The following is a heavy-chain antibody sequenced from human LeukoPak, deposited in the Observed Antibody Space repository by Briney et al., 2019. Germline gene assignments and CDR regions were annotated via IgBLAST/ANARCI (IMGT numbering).Heavy chain of an antibody. J-gene: IGHJ4*02. D-gene: IGHD6-19*01. Sequence: PGGSLRLSCAASGFSFSRYEVHWVRQAPGKGLEWVAVISNDGSNKNYADSVKGRFTISRDNSKNTLYLQMNSLRGEDTAVYYCATVTVASPFDYWGQGTLVTVSS. CDR3: ATVTVASPFDY. V-gene: IGHV3-30-3*01. CDR1: GFSFSRYE. CDR2: ISNDGSNK.